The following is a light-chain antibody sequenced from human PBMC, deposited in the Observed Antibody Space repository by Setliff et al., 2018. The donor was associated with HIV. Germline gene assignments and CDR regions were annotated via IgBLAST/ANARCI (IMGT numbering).Light chain of an antibody. CDR1: SSDVGGYNY. J-gene: IGLJ1*01. V-gene: IGLV2-11*01. Sequence: QSVLTQPRSVSGSPGRSVTISCTGTSSDVGGYNYVSWYQQHPGKAPKLMIYDVSKRPSGVPDRFSGSKSGNTASLTISGLQAEDEADYYCCSYAGSYYVFGTGTRSPS. CDR2: DVS. CDR3: CSYAGSYYV.